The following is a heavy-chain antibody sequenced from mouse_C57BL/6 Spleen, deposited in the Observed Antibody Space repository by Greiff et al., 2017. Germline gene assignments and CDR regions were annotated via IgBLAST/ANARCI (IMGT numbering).Heavy chain of an antibody. CDR3: ARGDALDY. J-gene: IGHJ2*01. CDR2: IDPSDSYT. V-gene: IGHV1-69*01. Sequence: VQLQQPGAELVMPGASVKLSCKASGYTFTSYWMHWVKQRPGQGLEWIGEIDPSDSYTNYNQKFKGKSTLTVDKSSSTAYMQLSSLTSEDSAVYYCARGDALDYWGQGTTLTVSS. CDR1: GYTFTSYW.